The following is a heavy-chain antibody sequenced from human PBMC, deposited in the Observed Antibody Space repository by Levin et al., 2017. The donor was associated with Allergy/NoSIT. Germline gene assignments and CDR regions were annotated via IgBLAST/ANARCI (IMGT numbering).Heavy chain of an antibody. V-gene: IGHV7-4-1*02. J-gene: IGHJ4*01. CDR3: TTVSSLSDYYFDY. D-gene: IGHD3-16*02. CDR1: GYPFTSYA. Sequence: ASVKVSCKASGYPFTSYAMNWVRQAPGQGLEWMGWIHTNTGKPTYAQDFQGRFVFSLDTSVSTAFLQLISLRSEDTAVYYCTTVSSLSDYYFDYWGQGTLVTVSS. CDR2: IHTNTGKP.